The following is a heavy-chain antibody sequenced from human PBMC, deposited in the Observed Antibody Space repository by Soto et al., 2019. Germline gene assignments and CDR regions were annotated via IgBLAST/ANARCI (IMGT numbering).Heavy chain of an antibody. D-gene: IGHD3-3*01. J-gene: IGHJ4*02. V-gene: IGHV3-21*01. CDR1: GFTFSSYS. CDR3: ARVALTDDFWSGALDY. CDR2: ISSSSSYI. Sequence: GGSLRLSCAASGFTFSSYSMNWVRQAPGKGLEWVSSISSSSSYIYYADSVKGRFTISRDNAKNSLYLQMNSLRAEDTAVYYCARVALTDDFWSGALDYWGQGTLVTVSS.